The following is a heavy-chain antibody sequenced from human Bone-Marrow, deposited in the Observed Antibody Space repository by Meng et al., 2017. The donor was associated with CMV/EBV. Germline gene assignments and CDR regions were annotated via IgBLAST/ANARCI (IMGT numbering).Heavy chain of an antibody. D-gene: IGHD4/OR15-4a*01. V-gene: IGHV5-51*01. CDR3: ARHGLRGCSGANCYTSFYYFGMDV. Sequence: GESLKISCKGSGYSFTSYWIGWVRQMPGKGLELMGIIFPDDSDIKYSPSFQGQVTISVDKSISTAYLRWSTLKASDTAIYYCARHGLRGCSGANCYTSFYYFGMDVWGQGTTVTVSS. J-gene: IGHJ6*02. CDR2: IFPDDSDI. CDR1: GYSFTSYW.